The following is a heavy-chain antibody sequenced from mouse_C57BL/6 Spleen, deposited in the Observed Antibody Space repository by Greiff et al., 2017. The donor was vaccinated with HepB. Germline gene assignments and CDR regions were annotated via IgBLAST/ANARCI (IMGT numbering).Heavy chain of an antibody. CDR2: INPNNGGT. CDR1: GYTFTDYN. V-gene: IGHV1-18*01. Sequence: EVQLQQSGPELVKPGASVKIPCKASGYTFTDYNMDWVKQSHGKSLEWIGDINPNNGGTIYNQKFKGKATLTVDKSSSTAYMELRSLTSEDTAVYYCARTPDYGSGFAYWGQGTLVTVSA. D-gene: IGHD1-1*01. J-gene: IGHJ3*01. CDR3: ARTPDYGSGFAY.